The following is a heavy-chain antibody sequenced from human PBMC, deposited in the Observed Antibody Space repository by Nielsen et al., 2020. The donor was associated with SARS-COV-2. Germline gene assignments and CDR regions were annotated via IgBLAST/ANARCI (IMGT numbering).Heavy chain of an antibody. CDR1: GGSISSGDYY. CDR2: IYYSGST. D-gene: IGHD3-10*01. V-gene: IGHV4-30-4*01. CDR3: ARVYYYGSGSPLFDY. Sequence: SETLSLTCTVSGGSISSGDYYWSWIRQPPGKGLEWIGYIYYSGSTYYNPSLKSRVTISVDTSKNQFSLKLSSVTAADTAVYYCARVYYYGSGSPLFDYWGQGTLVTVSS. J-gene: IGHJ4*02.